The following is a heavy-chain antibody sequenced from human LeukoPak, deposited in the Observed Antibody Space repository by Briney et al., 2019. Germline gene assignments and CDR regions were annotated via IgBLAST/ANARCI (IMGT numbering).Heavy chain of an antibody. D-gene: IGHD3-22*01. CDR1: GFTFSSYE. Sequence: GGSLRLSCAASGFTFSSYEMNWVRQAPGKGLEWVSYISSSGSTIYYADSVKGRFTISRDNAKNSLYLQMNSLRAEDTAVYYCARDEAPPDYYDSSGYYPFDYWGQGTLATVSS. J-gene: IGHJ4*02. V-gene: IGHV3-48*03. CDR2: ISSSGSTI. CDR3: ARDEAPPDYYDSSGYYPFDY.